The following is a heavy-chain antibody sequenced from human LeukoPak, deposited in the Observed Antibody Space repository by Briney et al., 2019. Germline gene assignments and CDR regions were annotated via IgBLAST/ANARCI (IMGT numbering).Heavy chain of an antibody. V-gene: IGHV3-74*01. CDR3: AKDIFRWAFDY. Sequence: GGSLRLSCAASGFTFNNYWMHWVRQAPGMGLVWVSSIRFDGGDTAYADSAKGRFTISRDNAKNTMFLQMNNLRAEDTALYYCAKDIFRWAFDYWGQGALVTVSP. J-gene: IGHJ4*02. D-gene: IGHD2-21*01. CDR1: GFTFNNYW. CDR2: IRFDGGDT.